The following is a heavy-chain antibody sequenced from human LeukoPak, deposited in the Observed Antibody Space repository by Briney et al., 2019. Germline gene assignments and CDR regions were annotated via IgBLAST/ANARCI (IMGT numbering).Heavy chain of an antibody. CDR3: ARRMVDWGLDWFDP. J-gene: IGHJ5*02. CDR2: IRQDGSEK. Sequence: GGSLRLSCAASGFTFSSYWMSWVRQAPGKGLEWVANIRQDGSEKYYVDSVKGRFTISRDSAKNSLYLQMNSLRAEDTAVYYCARRMVDWGLDWFDPWGQGTLVTVSS. V-gene: IGHV3-7*01. CDR1: GFTFSSYW. D-gene: IGHD3-9*01.